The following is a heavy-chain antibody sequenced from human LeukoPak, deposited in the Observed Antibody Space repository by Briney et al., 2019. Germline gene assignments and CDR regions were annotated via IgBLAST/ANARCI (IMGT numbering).Heavy chain of an antibody. D-gene: IGHD3-22*01. J-gene: IGHJ3*02. CDR2: FYYTGGT. CDR1: GASFSSSSYY. CDR3: ARESYDSRGALDI. V-gene: IGHV4-39*07. Sequence: SETLSLTCTVSGASFSSSSYYWGWIRQPPGKGLDWIGSFYYTGGTYYNPSLKSRVTISVDTSKNQFSLKLSSVTAADTAVYYCARESYDSRGALDIWGQGTMVTVSS.